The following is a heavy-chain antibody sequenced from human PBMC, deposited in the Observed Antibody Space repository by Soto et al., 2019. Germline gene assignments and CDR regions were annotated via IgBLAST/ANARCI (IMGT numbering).Heavy chain of an antibody. D-gene: IGHD2-2*01. Sequence: EVQLVESGGGLVQPGGSLRLSCAASGFTFSSYWMHWVRQAPGKGLVWVSRINSDGSSTSYADSVKGRFTISRDNAKNTLYLQMNSLGAEDTAVYYCARDVVLVPAAVSSWFDPWGQGTLVTVSS. V-gene: IGHV3-74*01. J-gene: IGHJ5*02. CDR1: GFTFSSYW. CDR2: INSDGSST. CDR3: ARDVVLVPAAVSSWFDP.